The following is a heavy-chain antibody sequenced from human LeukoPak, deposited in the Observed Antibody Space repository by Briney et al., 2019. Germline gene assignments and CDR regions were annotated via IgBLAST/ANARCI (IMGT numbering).Heavy chain of an antibody. CDR1: GFTFSDYW. Sequence: GGSLRLSCVASGFTFSDYWMSWVRQAPGKGLEWVATIDQDGRDKFSVDSVKGRFTISRDNARNSMYLQMKSLRDEDTAVYYCARTSLGWLDPWGQGALVTVSS. D-gene: IGHD7-27*01. V-gene: IGHV3-7*01. J-gene: IGHJ5*02. CDR2: IDQDGRDK. CDR3: ARTSLGWLDP.